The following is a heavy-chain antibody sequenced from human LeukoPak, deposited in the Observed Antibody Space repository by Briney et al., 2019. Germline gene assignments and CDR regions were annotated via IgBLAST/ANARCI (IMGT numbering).Heavy chain of an antibody. Sequence: PGTSLRLSCAASGFTFNSYGMNWVRQAPGKGLECVTLISYDGDEKYYVDSVKGRFTISRDNSKRTVYLQMNSLRAEDTAVYYCARDLLLYFGEVTMAFDYWGLGTLVTVSS. D-gene: IGHD3-10*01. J-gene: IGHJ4*02. CDR2: ISYDGDEK. CDR1: GFTFNSYG. V-gene: IGHV3-30*03. CDR3: ARDLLLYFGEVTMAFDY.